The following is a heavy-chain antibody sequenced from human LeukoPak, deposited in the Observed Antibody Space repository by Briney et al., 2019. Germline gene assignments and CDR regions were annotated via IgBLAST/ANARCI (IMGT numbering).Heavy chain of an antibody. Sequence: GGSLRLSCEASGFAFNNYWMHWVRQAPGKGLVWVSRIRTDGLETSYADSVKGRFTVSRDNSKNTLYLQMNSLRAEDTAVYYCAKSLRGSPLDAFDIWGQGTMVTVSS. CDR1: GFAFNNYW. V-gene: IGHV3-74*01. CDR2: IRTDGLET. D-gene: IGHD3-10*01. J-gene: IGHJ3*02. CDR3: AKSLRGSPLDAFDI.